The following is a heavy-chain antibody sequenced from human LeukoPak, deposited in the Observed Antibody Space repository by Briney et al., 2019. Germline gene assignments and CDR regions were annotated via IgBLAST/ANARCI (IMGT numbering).Heavy chain of an antibody. J-gene: IGHJ4*02. CDR3: ATAPHTYYFDY. V-gene: IGHV4-59*01. CDR1: GDSITTYY. CDR2: IYYTGNT. Sequence: SETLFLTCTVSGDSITTYYWSWIRQPPGKGLEWIAYIYYTGNTNYNPSLKSRVTISVDTSKNQISLKLSSVTAADTAVYYCATAPHTYYFDYWGQGTLVTVSS.